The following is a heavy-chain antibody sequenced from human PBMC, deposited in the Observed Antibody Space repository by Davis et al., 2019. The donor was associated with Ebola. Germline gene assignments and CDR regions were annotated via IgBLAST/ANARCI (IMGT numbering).Heavy chain of an antibody. Sequence: SETLSLTCTVSGDSISNTPYYWSWIRQHPGRGLEWIGHIYYSGTTFYNPSLKSRITISVDTSKNQFSLKLSSVTAADTAVYYCARKYSSGWSHFDHWGQGTLVTVSS. CDR3: ARKYSSGWSHFDH. J-gene: IGHJ4*02. V-gene: IGHV4-31*03. D-gene: IGHD6-19*01. CDR1: GDSISNTPYY. CDR2: IYYSGTT.